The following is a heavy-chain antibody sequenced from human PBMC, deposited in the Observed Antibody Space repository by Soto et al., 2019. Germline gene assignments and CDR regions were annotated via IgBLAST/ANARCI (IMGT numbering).Heavy chain of an antibody. D-gene: IGHD3-16*02. CDR1: GFSLSTSGVG. Sequence: QITLKESGPTLVKPTQTLTLTCTFSGFSLSTSGVGVGWIRQPPGKALEWLALIYWDDDKRYSPSLKSRLTITKDTSNNHVVLTMTNMYPVATATYCCARSYYDYVWGSYRYPSKVDYWGQGTLVTVSS. J-gene: IGHJ4*02. V-gene: IGHV2-5*02. CDR2: IYWDDDK. CDR3: ARSYYDYVWGSYRYPSKVDY.